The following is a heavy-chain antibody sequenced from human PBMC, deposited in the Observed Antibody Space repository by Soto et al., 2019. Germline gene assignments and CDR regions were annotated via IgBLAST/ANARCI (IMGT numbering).Heavy chain of an antibody. J-gene: IGHJ4*01. CDR1: GGSISSYY. CDR2: IYYSGST. D-gene: IGHD5-12*01. V-gene: IGHV4-59*08. Sequence: QVQLQESGPGLVKPSETLSLTCTVSGGSISSYYWSWIRQPPGKGLECIGYIYYSGSTNYNPSLTCRATISIDTSKTQFSLKVSSVTAADTAVYYCARQRGDGYNLDYWGQGTLVTVSS. CDR3: ARQRGDGYNLDY.